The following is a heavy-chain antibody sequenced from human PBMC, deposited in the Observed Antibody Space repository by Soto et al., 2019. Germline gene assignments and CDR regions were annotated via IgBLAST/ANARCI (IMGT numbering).Heavy chain of an antibody. J-gene: IGHJ6*02. V-gene: IGHV4-34*01. CDR1: GGTFSGYY. Sequence: PSETLSLTCAVYGGTFSGYYWSWIRQPPGKGLEWIWEINHRGGTNYNPSLKSRDTISVDTSKNQFSLKLSSVTAADTAVYYCARQAARPFFYYYSGMDVWGQGTTVTVS. D-gene: IGHD6-6*01. CDR2: INHRGGT. CDR3: ARQAARPFFYYYSGMDV.